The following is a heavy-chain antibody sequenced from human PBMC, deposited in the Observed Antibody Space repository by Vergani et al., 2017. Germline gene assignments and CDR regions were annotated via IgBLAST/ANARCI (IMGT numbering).Heavy chain of an antibody. CDR1: GGSFTSYH. D-gene: IGHD4-11*01. J-gene: IGHJ6*03. V-gene: IGHV4-34*01. CDR3: ARENTETNGHLYYYYSMDV. Sequence: QVQVQQWGGGLLKPSETLSLTCVVNGGSFTSYHWTWIRQSPGEGLEWVGDIDHTGRPDYNPSLKGRPTMSVDKSRNQFSLTLNSVTATDTAIYFFARENTETNGHLYYYYSMDVWGQGTAVTVS. CDR2: IDHTGRP.